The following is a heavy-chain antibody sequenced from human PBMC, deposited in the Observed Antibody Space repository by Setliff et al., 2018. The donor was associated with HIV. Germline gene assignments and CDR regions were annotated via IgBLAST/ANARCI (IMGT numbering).Heavy chain of an antibody. J-gene: IGHJ5*02. CDR3: ARVPTYCDILTGYYLDP. D-gene: IGHD3-9*01. V-gene: IGHV1-69*05. CDR1: GGTFSSYA. Sequence: KVSCKASGGTFSSYAISWVRQAPGQGLEWMGGIIPIFGTANYAQKFQGRVTITTDESTSTAYMELSSLRSEDTAVYYCARVPTYCDILTGYYLDPWGQGTLVTVSS. CDR2: IIPIFGTA.